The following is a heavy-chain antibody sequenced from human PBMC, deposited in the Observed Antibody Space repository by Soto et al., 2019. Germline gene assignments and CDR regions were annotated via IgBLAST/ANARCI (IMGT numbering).Heavy chain of an antibody. Sequence: QVQLVQSGAEVKKPGSSVRVSCKASGGTFGNHAISWVRQAPGQGLEWLGGIIPVLGVGDNAQNFQGRVTITADASTRTAYLELSSLRSEDAALYYCARQESYTYGYVFDYWGQGTLVTVSS. J-gene: IGHJ4*02. CDR3: ARQESYTYGYVFDY. V-gene: IGHV1-69*01. D-gene: IGHD5-18*01. CDR2: IIPVLGVG. CDR1: GGTFGNHA.